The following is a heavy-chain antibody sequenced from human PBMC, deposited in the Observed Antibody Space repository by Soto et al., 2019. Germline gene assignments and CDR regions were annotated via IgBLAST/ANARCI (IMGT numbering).Heavy chain of an antibody. Sequence: LTCIVSGGSISSYYWSWIRQPPGKGLEWIGYIYNTGRTVYNPSFKSRVTISVDTSKNQFSLQLDSVTAADTAVYYCARDLWGYCGTDCYPLDVWGQGTTVTVSS. CDR1: GGSISSYY. CDR3: ARDLWGYCGTDCYPLDV. J-gene: IGHJ6*02. V-gene: IGHV4-59*01. D-gene: IGHD2-21*02. CDR2: IYNTGRT.